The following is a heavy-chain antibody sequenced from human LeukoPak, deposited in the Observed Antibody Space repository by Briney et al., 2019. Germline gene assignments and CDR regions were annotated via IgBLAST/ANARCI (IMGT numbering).Heavy chain of an antibody. CDR1: GFTFSSYW. V-gene: IGHV3-7*01. D-gene: IGHD1-1*01. CDR2: IKQDGSEK. Sequence: GGSLRLSCAASGFTFSSYWMSWVRQAPGKGLEWVANIKQDGSEKYYVDSVKGRFTISRDNAKNSLYLQMNSLRAEDTAVYYCARDQTTGTTAYMDVWGKGTTVTVSS. J-gene: IGHJ6*03. CDR3: ARDQTTGTTAYMDV.